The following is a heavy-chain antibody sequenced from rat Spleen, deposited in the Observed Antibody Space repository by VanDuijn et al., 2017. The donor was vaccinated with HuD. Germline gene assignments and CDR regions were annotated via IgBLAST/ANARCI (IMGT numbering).Heavy chain of an antibody. V-gene: IGHV5S23*01. CDR3: TRDVYYGSDY. CDR2: ISKSGGAP. J-gene: IGHJ2*01. Sequence: EVQLVESGGGLVQPGRSLKLSCAGSPFSFSSFGLAWVRQTPTKGLEWVASISKSGGAPYYRDSVKGRFTISRDNAKSTLYLQMNSLRSEDTATYYCTRDVYYGSDYWGQGVMVTVSS. D-gene: IGHD1-6*01. CDR1: PFSFSSFG.